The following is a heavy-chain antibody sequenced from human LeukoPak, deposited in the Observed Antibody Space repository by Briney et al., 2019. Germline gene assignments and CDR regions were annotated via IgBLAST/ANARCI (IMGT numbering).Heavy chain of an antibody. Sequence: GSLRLSCAASGFTVSSNYMNWVRQAPGKGLEWVSVIYSGGDTYYADSVKGRFTISRDNSKNTLYLQMDSLRAEDTAVYHCARRGSSGYYYSYDYWGQGTLVTVSS. CDR3: ARRGSSGYYYSYDY. CDR2: IYSGGDT. CDR1: GFTVSSNY. J-gene: IGHJ4*02. V-gene: IGHV3-53*01. D-gene: IGHD3-22*01.